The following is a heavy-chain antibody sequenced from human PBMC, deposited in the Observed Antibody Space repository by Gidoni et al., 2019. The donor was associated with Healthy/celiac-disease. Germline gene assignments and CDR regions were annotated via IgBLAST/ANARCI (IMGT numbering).Heavy chain of an antibody. J-gene: IGHJ2*01. CDR1: GGTFSSYA. CDR3: TGYCSGGSCYSDYWYFDL. D-gene: IGHD2-15*01. CDR2: IIPIFGTA. V-gene: IGHV1-69*01. Sequence: QVQLVQSGAEVKKPGSSVKVSCKASGGTFSSYAISWVRQAPGQGLEWMGGIIPIFGTANYAQKFQGRVTITADESTSTAYMELSSLRSEDTAVYYCTGYCSGGSCYSDYWYFDLWGRGTLVTVSS.